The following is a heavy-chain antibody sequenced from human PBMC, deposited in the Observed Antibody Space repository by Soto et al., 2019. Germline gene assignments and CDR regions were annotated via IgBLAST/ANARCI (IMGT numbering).Heavy chain of an antibody. CDR1: GYRFSRYG. Sequence: QVQLVQSGGEVKEPGASVKVSCKASGYRFSRYGINCVRQDPGQGLEWMGWVSTYDGNTQYAQKFQGRITMTTDTSTNTLYLELRSLKSDDTAVYYCARYEEDENLMIVVLPGDYWGQGTLVSVSS. CDR3: ARYEEDENLMIVVLPGDY. V-gene: IGHV1-18*01. D-gene: IGHD2-21*01. J-gene: IGHJ4*02. CDR2: VSTYDGNT.